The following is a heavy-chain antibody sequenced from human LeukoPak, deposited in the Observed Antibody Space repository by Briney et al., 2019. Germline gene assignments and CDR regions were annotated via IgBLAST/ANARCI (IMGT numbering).Heavy chain of an antibody. CDR3: ATTTTIASWFDP. V-gene: IGHV4-4*09. CDR1: GGSISGCY. J-gene: IGHJ5*02. Sequence: SETLSLTCSVSGGSISGCYWSWVRQPPGKGLEWIGYIYTSGSTNYNPSLKSRVTISVDTSKNQFSLKLSSVTAADTAVYYCATTTTIASWFDPWGQGTLVTVSS. CDR2: IYTSGST. D-gene: IGHD2-21*01.